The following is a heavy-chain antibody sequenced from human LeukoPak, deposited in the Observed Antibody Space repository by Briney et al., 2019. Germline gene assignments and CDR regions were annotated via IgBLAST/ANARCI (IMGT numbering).Heavy chain of an antibody. CDR2: IYSGGST. Sequence: GGSLRLSCAASGFTVSSNGTMWVRQAPGKGLEWVSVIYSGGSTYYADSVKGRFTISRDNSKNTLYLQMNSLRAEDTAVYYCARETGYNHYYGMDVWGQGTTVTVSS. J-gene: IGHJ6*02. V-gene: IGHV3-66*01. CDR3: ARETGYNHYYGMDV. CDR1: GFTVSSNG.